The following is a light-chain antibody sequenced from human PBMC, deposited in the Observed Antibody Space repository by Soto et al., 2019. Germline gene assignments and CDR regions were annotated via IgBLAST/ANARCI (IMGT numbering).Light chain of an antibody. CDR1: QRIINW. V-gene: IGKV1-5*03. J-gene: IGKJ3*01. Sequence: DLQMTQSPSTLSVSVGDRVTITCRASQRIINWLAWYQQKPGKAPKLLIYRASTLESGVPSRFSGSGSGTEFTLTISSLQPDDFATYFCQQYNSYSGTFGPGTKVDIK. CDR3: QQYNSYSGT. CDR2: RAS.